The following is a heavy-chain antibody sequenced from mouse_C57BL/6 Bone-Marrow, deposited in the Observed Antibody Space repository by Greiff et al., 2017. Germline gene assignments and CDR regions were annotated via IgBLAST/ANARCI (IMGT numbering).Heavy chain of an antibody. CDR3: TFLRGWFAY. CDR2: IDPENGNT. CDR1: GFNIKDDY. Sequence: VQLQQSGAELVRPGASVKLSCTASGFNIKDDYMHWVKQRPEQGLEWIGWIDPENGNTEYASKFQGKATITADTSSNTSYLQLSSLTSEDTAFYYCTFLRGWFAYWGQGTLVTVSA. V-gene: IGHV14-4*01. D-gene: IGHD1-1*01. J-gene: IGHJ3*01.